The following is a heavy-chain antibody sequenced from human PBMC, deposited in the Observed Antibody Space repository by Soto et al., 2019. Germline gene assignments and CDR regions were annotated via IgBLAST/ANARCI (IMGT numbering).Heavy chain of an antibody. Sequence: SLRLSCEVPGFRFDDYGMHWVRQAPGKGLEWIAGISRDSRSISYGASMKGRFTISRDNAKNSLYLQLNSLRADDTAFYYCVKDALTTVAYYFDYWGQGALVTVSS. J-gene: IGHJ4*02. CDR2: ISRDSRSI. V-gene: IGHV3-9*01. CDR3: VKDALTTVAYYFDY. CDR1: GFRFDDYG. D-gene: IGHD4-17*01.